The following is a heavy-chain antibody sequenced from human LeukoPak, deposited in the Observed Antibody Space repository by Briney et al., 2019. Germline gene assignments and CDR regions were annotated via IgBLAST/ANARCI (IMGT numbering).Heavy chain of an antibody. CDR1: GYTFTGYY. V-gene: IGHV1-2*06. CDR3: ARDYEGGELLYHY. CDR2: INPNSGGT. J-gene: IGHJ4*02. D-gene: IGHD1-26*01. Sequence: ASVKVSCKASGYTFTGYYMHRVRQAPGQGLEWMGRINPNSGGTNYAQKFQGRVTMTRDTSISTAYMELSRLRSDDTAVYYCARDYEGGELLYHYWGQGTLVTVSS.